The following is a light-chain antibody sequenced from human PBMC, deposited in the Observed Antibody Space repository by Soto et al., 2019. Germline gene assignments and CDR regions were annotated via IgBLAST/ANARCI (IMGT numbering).Light chain of an antibody. CDR1: QSIKNNF. V-gene: IGKV3-20*01. CDR3: QQYGTSPIN. J-gene: IGKJ5*01. Sequence: EIVLTQSPGTLSLSPGERATLSCRASQSIKNNFLAWYQQKPGQAPRLLIFDASSRSSGIPYRFSGSGSGTDFTLTVSRLEPEDFAVYYCQQYGTSPINFGQGTRLEI. CDR2: DAS.